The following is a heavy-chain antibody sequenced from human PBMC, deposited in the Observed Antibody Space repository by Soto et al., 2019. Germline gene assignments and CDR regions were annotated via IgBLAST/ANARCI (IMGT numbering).Heavy chain of an antibody. CDR1: GGSISSNDYY. D-gene: IGHD5-18*01. J-gene: IGHJ4*02. Sequence: QVQLQESGPGLVKPSQTLCLTCTVSGGSISSNDYYWSWIRQLPGKGLEWIGYIYYSGSTYYNPSLKSRVTISVDTSKNQFSLILYSVTAADTAVYYCARDQGGYTIFDYWGQGTLVTVSS. CDR2: IYYSGST. V-gene: IGHV4-31*03. CDR3: ARDQGGYTIFDY.